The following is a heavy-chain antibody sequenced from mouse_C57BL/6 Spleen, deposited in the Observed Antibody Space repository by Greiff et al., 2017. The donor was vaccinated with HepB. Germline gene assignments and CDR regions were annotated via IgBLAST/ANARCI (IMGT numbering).Heavy chain of an antibody. CDR2: IHPNSGST. J-gene: IGHJ4*01. CDR3: ARSGYSPAMDY. D-gene: IGHD2-12*01. Sequence: VQLQQPGAELVKPGASVTLSCKASGYTFTSYWMHWVKQRPGQGLEWIGMIHPNSGSTNYNEKFKSKATLTVDQSSSTAYMQLSSLTSEDSAVYYGARSGYSPAMDYWGQGTSVTVSS. V-gene: IGHV1-64*01. CDR1: GYTFTSYW.